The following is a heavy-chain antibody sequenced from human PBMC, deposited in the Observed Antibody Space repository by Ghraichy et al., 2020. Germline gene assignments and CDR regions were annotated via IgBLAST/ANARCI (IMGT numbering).Heavy chain of an antibody. Sequence: ASVKVSCKASGYTFTSYGISWVRQAPGQGLEWMGWISAYNGNTNYAQKLQGRVTMTTDTSTSTAYMELRSLRSDDTAVYYCAREHYYDSSGGPLGYWGQGTLVTVSS. V-gene: IGHV1-18*04. CDR3: AREHYYDSSGGPLGY. CDR1: GYTFTSYG. J-gene: IGHJ4*02. D-gene: IGHD3-22*01. CDR2: ISAYNGNT.